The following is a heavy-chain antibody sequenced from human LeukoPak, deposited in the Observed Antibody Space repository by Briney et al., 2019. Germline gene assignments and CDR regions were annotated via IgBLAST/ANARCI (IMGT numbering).Heavy chain of an antibody. CDR2: ISSSSSYI. D-gene: IGHD5-24*01. J-gene: IGHJ3*02. Sequence: GGSLRLSCAASGFTFSSYSMTWVRQAPGKGLEWVSSISSSSSYIYYADSMKGRFTISRDNAKNSPYLQMNSLRAEDTAVYYCARVGMVDAFDIWGQGTMVTVSS. CDR1: GFTFSSYS. V-gene: IGHV3-21*01. CDR3: ARVGMVDAFDI.